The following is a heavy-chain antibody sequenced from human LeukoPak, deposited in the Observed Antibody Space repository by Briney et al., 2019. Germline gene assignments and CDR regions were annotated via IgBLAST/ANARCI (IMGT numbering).Heavy chain of an antibody. CDR1: GYSISSGYY. CDR2: IYHSGST. CDR3: ARLAVRPFYYMDV. J-gene: IGHJ6*03. D-gene: IGHD2-2*01. V-gene: IGHV4-38-2*01. Sequence: KPSETLSLTCAVSGYSISSGYYWGWIRQPPGKGLEWIGSIYHSGSTYYNPSPKSRVIISVDTSKNQFSLKLSSVTAADTAVYYCARLAVRPFYYMDVWGKGTTVTVSS.